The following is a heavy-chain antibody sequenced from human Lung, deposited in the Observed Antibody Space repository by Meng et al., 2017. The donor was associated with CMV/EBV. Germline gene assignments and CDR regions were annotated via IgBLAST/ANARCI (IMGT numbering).Heavy chain of an antibody. CDR1: GGSFSGYY. Sequence: LPCGVYGGSFSGYYGSWSRQAPGKGLEWIGEINHSGSTNYNPSLKSRVTISVDTSKNQFSLKLSSVTAADTAVYYCARGGIAARTFDYWGQGTLVTVSS. V-gene: IGHV4-34*01. CDR3: ARGGIAARTFDY. CDR2: INHSGST. D-gene: IGHD6-6*01. J-gene: IGHJ4*02.